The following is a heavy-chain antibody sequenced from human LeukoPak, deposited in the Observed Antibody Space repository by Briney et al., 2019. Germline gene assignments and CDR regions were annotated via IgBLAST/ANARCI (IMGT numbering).Heavy chain of an antibody. CDR3: TRDWRRVKDGYNLD. V-gene: IGHV3-49*04. J-gene: IGHJ4*02. D-gene: IGHD5-24*01. Sequence: PGGSLRLSCAASGFTFSSYAMHWVRQAPGKGLEWVGFIRSKAYGGTTEYAASVKGRFTISRDDSKSIAYLQMNSLKTEDTAVYYCTRDWRRVKDGYNLDWGQGTLVTVSS. CDR1: GFTFSSYA. CDR2: IRSKAYGGTT.